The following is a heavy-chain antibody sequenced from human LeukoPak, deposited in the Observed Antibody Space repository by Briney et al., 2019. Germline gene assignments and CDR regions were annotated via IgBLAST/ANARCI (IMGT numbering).Heavy chain of an antibody. CDR1: GFTFSSYA. D-gene: IGHD3-10*01. Sequence: PGGSLRLSCAASGFTFSSYAMSWVRQAPGKGLEWVSAISGSGGSTYYADSVKGRFTISRDNSKNTLYLQMNSLRAEDTAVYYCAKAEYGSGSSLYYFDYWGQGTLVTVSS. J-gene: IGHJ4*02. V-gene: IGHV3-23*01. CDR3: AKAEYGSGSSLYYFDY. CDR2: ISGSGGST.